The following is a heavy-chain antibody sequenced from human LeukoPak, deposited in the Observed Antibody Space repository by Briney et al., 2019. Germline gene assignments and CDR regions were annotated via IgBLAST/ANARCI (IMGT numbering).Heavy chain of an antibody. J-gene: IGHJ4*02. V-gene: IGHV3-48*01. Sequence: GGSLRLSCAASGFTLGRYNMNWVRLAPGKGLEWVSYISTSNFRKDYADSVKGRFTISRDDAKNSLYLQMNSLRAEDTALYYCARKGLPDYWGQGTLVTVSS. CDR3: ARKGLPDY. CDR1: GFTLGRYN. CDR2: ISTSNFRK.